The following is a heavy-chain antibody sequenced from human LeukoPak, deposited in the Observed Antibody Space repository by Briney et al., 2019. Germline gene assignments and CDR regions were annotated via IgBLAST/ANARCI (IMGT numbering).Heavy chain of an antibody. V-gene: IGHV3-72*01. CDR1: GFTFSDHY. CDR3: ARGSPNYDFWSGYYNPKRYYYMDV. CDR2: ARNKAYNYIT. D-gene: IGHD3-3*01. J-gene: IGHJ6*03. Sequence: GGSLRISCAASGFTFSDHYMDWVRQAPGKGLEWVGRARNKAYNYITEYAAPVKGRFTISRDDSENSLFLQMDSLKIEDTAVYFCARGSPNYDFWSGYYNPKRYYYMDVWGKGTTVTVSS.